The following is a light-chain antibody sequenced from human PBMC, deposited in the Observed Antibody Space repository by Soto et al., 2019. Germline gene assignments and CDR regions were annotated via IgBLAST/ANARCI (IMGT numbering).Light chain of an antibody. CDR3: QHCDRT. J-gene: IGKJ1*01. Sequence: DIQLTQSPSTLSASVGDRVTITCRASQSISNYLAWYQQKPGKAPKVLIYKASSLESGVPSRFSGSGSGTEFTLTISSLQPDDFATYYCQHCDRTFGQGTKVEIK. CDR2: KAS. V-gene: IGKV1-5*03. CDR1: QSISNY.